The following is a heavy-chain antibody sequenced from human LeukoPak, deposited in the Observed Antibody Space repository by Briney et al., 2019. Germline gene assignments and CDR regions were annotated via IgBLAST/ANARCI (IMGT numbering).Heavy chain of an antibody. Sequence: PSETLSLTCAVYGGSFSGYYWSWIRQPPGKGLEWIGEINHSGSTNYNPSLKSRVTISVDTSKNQFSPKLSSVTAADTAVYYCARRRGYYGSGTINWFDPWGQGTLVTVSS. CDR3: ARRRGYYGSGTINWFDP. J-gene: IGHJ5*02. V-gene: IGHV4-34*01. CDR1: GGSFSGYY. CDR2: INHSGST. D-gene: IGHD3-10*01.